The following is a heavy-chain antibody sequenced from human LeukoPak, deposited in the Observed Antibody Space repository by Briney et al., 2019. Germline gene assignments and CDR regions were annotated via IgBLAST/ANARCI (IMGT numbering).Heavy chain of an antibody. V-gene: IGHV4-59*12. CDR1: GGSISNYY. J-gene: IGHJ4*02. Sequence: SETLSLTCTVSGGSISNYYWSWIRQPPGKGLEWIGDIYYSVSTNYNPSLKSRVTISVDTSKNLFSLNLSSVTAADTAVYYCAREQSASSRCYFDYWGQGTLVSVSS. D-gene: IGHD6-19*01. CDR3: AREQSASSRCYFDY. CDR2: IYYSVST.